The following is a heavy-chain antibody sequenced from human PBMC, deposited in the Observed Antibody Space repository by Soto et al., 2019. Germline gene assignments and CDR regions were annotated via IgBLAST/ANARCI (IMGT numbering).Heavy chain of an antibody. CDR3: ARDLRYSSALGDYCGMDV. V-gene: IGHV3-30-3*01. CDR1: GFTFSSYA. D-gene: IGHD6-25*01. J-gene: IGHJ6*02. Sequence: QVQLVESGGGVVQPRRSLRLSCAASGFTFSSYAMHWVRQAPGKGLEWVAVISYDGSNKYYADSVKGRFTISRDNSKNTLYLQMNSLRAEDTAVYYCARDLRYSSALGDYCGMDVWGQGTTVTVSS. CDR2: ISYDGSNK.